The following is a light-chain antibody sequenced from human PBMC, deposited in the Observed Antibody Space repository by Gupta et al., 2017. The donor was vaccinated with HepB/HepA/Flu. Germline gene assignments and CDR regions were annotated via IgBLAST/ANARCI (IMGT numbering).Light chain of an antibody. J-gene: IGLJ2*01. CDR2: DVS. V-gene: IGLV2-14*03. CDR1: SSDVGGYNY. CDR3: SSYTSSSHVV. Sequence: QFALTQPASVSGSPGQSITISCTGTSSDVGGYNYASWYQQHLGKAPKLMIYDVSNRPSGVSNRFSGSKSGNTASLTISGLQAEHEADYYCSSYTSSSHVVFGGGGKLTVL.